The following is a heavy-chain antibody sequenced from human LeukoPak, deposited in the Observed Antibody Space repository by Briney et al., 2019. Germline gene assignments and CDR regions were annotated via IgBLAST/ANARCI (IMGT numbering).Heavy chain of an antibody. Sequence: SETLSLTCTVSGGSISSSSYYWGWIRQPPGKGLEWIGSIYYSGSTYYNPSLKSRVTISVDTSKNQFSLKLGFLAAAGKALYYCARSRGDFSYFDYWGQGTLVTVSS. J-gene: IGHJ4*02. D-gene: IGHD4-17*01. CDR3: ARSRGDFSYFDY. CDR1: GGSISSSSYY. CDR2: IYYSGST. V-gene: IGHV4-39*07.